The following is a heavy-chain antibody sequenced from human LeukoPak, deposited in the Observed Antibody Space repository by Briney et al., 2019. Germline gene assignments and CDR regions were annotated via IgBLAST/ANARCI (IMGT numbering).Heavy chain of an antibody. J-gene: IGHJ4*02. Sequence: ASVKVSCKASGYTFSNSDINWVRQATGQGLEWMGWMNPSNGNIAYAQKFQGRVTLTRDTSISTAYMEVSSLRSDDTALYYCARSLRADYYGSGSYYKDYFDYWGQGTLVTVSS. CDR2: MNPSNGNI. V-gene: IGHV1-8*03. CDR1: GYTFSNSD. D-gene: IGHD3-10*01. CDR3: ARSLRADYYGSGSYYKDYFDY.